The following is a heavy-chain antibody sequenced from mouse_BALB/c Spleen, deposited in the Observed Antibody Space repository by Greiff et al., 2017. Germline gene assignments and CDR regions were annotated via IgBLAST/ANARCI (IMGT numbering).Heavy chain of an antibody. D-gene: IGHD2-1*01. J-gene: IGHJ4*01. CDR3: ARRRGNYGNYYAMDY. CDR1: GYSFTSYW. V-gene: IGHV1S126*01. Sequence: QVQLQQSGPQLVRPGASVKISCKASGYSFTSYWMHWVKQRPGQGLEWIGMIDPSDSETRLNQKFKDKATLTLDKSSSTAYMQLSSPTSEDSAVYYCARRRGNYGNYYAMDYWGQGTSVTVSS. CDR2: IDPSDSET.